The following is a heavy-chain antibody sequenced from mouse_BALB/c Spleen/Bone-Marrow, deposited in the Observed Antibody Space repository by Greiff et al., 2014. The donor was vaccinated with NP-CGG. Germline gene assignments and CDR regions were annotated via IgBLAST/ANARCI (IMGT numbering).Heavy chain of an antibody. J-gene: IGHJ4*01. CDR2: IAPGSGST. CDR1: GYTFTNYW. V-gene: IGHV1S41*01. CDR3: ARGIYYGNYVYAMDY. D-gene: IGHD2-1*01. Sequence: LVKPGASVKLSCKASGYTFTNYWINWIKQRPGQGLEWIGRIAPGSGSTYYNEIFKGKATLTVDTSSSIAYIQLSSLSSEDSAVYFCARGIYYGNYVYAMDYWGQGTSVTVSS.